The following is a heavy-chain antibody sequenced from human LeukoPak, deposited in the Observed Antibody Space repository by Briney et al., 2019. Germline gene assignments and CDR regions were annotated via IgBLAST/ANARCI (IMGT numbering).Heavy chain of an antibody. CDR1: GYTFTSYG. Sequence: GASVKVSCKASGYTFTSYGISWVRQAPGQGLEWMEWISAYNGNTNYAQKLQGRVTMTTDTSTSTAYMELRSLRSDDTAVYYCARADTAMPHGSYYYYYYMDVWGKGTTVTVSS. CDR3: ARADTAMPHGSYYYYYYMDV. V-gene: IGHV1-18*01. J-gene: IGHJ6*03. D-gene: IGHD5-18*01. CDR2: ISAYNGNT.